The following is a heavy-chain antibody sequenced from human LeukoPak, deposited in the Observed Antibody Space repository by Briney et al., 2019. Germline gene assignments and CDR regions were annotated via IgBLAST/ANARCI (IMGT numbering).Heavy chain of an antibody. Sequence: PGGSLRLSCAASGFTFSNYGMHWVRQAPGKGLEWVAFIRYDGSNKYYADSVKGRFTISRDNSKNTLYLQMNSLRAEDTAVYYCAKDRTFVVYYYYMDVWGKGTTVTVSS. D-gene: IGHD2-21*01. CDR1: GFTFSNYG. CDR3: AKDRTFVVYYYYMDV. CDR2: IRYDGSNK. J-gene: IGHJ6*03. V-gene: IGHV3-30*02.